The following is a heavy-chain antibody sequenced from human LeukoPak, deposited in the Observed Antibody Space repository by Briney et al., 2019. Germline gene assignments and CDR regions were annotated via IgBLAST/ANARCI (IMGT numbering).Heavy chain of an antibody. CDR3: ARTYSSSWRDAFDI. J-gene: IGHJ3*02. V-gene: IGHV3-33*01. CDR2: IWYDGSNK. CDR1: GFTFSSYG. Sequence: PGGSLRLSCAASGFTFSSYGMHWVRQAPGKGLEWVAVIWYDGSNKYYADSVKGRFTISRDNSKNTLYLQMNSLRAKDTAVYYCARTYSSSWRDAFDIWGQGTMVTVSS. D-gene: IGHD6-13*01.